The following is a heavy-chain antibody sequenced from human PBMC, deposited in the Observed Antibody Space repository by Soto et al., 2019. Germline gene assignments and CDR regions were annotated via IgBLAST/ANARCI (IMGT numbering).Heavy chain of an antibody. CDR3: APHVCFSGCSVQYDAFAI. Sequence: EVQVLESGGGLVQPGGSLRLSCEGSGFTVSSHAMTWIRQAPGKGPEWVSTVTADGGTSYADSVKGRFAMSRDTAENTLDLQMNSLGAEDTAAYYCAPHVCFSGCSVQYDAFAIRGQGTMVTVSS. J-gene: IGHJ3*02. CDR1: GFTVSSHA. V-gene: IGHV3-23*01. D-gene: IGHD3-22*01. CDR2: VTADGGT.